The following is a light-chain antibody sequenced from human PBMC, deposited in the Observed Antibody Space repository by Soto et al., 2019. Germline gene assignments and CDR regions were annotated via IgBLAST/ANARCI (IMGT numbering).Light chain of an antibody. V-gene: IGKV3-11*01. Sequence: EIVLTQSPATLSLSPGERATLSCRASQRVSTSLAWYQQQPGQSPRLLIYDASNRATGIPARFSGSGSGTDFTLTSSSLEPEDFAVYYCQQRSNWPPYTYTCGQGTKLSSK. CDR1: QRVSTS. CDR3: QQRSNWPPYTYT. J-gene: IGKJ2*01. CDR2: DAS.